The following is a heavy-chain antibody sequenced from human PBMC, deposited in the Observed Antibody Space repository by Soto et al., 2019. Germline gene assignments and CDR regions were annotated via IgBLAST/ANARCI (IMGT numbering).Heavy chain of an antibody. CDR2: VSGGGGDT. CDR3: AKTGVRSGLWEALDV. CDR1: GFMFSSEA. D-gene: IGHD3-16*01. J-gene: IGHJ3*01. V-gene: IGHV3-23*01. Sequence: EVKLLESGGGLVQPGGSLRLSCAASGFMFSSEAMTWVRQVPGKWLQWVALVSGGGGDTHYRDSVKGRCIISRDNSKNTVYLPMNSLRAEDTGVYHGAKTGVRSGLWEALDVWGQGAMVIVSS.